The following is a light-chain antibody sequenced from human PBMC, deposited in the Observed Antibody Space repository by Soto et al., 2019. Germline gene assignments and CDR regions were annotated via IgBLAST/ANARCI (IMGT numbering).Light chain of an antibody. J-gene: IGLJ3*02. CDR2: GNI. Sequence: VLTQPPSVSGAPGQRVTISCTGSSSNIGAGYDVHWYQQFPGTAPKLLIYGNINRPSGVPDRFSASKSGTSASLAITGLQAEDEADYYCQPYDSSLSAWVFGGGTKLTVL. CDR1: SSNIGAGYD. V-gene: IGLV1-40*01. CDR3: QPYDSSLSAWV.